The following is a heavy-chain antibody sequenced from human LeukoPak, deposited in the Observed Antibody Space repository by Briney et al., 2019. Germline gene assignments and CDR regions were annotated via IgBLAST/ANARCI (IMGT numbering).Heavy chain of an antibody. Sequence: ASVKVSCKVSGYTLTELSMHWVRQAPGQGLEWMGRIIPILGIANYAQKFQGRVTITADKSTSTAYMELSSLRSEDTAVYYCARDRTGVDTAMVTWGQGTLVTVSS. CDR2: IIPILGIA. J-gene: IGHJ5*02. CDR1: GYTLTELS. CDR3: ARDRTGVDTAMVT. D-gene: IGHD5-18*01. V-gene: IGHV1-69*04.